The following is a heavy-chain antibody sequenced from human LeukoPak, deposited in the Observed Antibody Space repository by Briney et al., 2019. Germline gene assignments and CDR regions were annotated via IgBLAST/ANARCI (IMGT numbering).Heavy chain of an antibody. CDR1: GGSFSGYY. J-gene: IGHJ3*02. Sequence: PSETLSLTCAVYGGSFSGYYWSWIRQPPGKGLEWIGEINHSGSTNYNPSLKSRVAISVDTSKNQFSLKLSSVTAADTAVYYCASTRSSSWYGVYGIWGQGTMVTVSS. CDR3: ASTRSSSWYGVYGI. D-gene: IGHD6-13*01. CDR2: INHSGST. V-gene: IGHV4-34*01.